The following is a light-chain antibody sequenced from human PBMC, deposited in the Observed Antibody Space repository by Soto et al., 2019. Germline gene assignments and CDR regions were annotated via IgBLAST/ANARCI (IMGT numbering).Light chain of an antibody. J-gene: IGKJ1*01. V-gene: IGKV3-15*01. CDR3: QQYRT. CDR1: HSISTN. Sequence: EIIMTQSPATLSVSPGEGATLSCRTSHSISTNLAWYQHKRGQSPRLLVYGASTRATGVPARFSGSGSGAEFTLSISSLQSEDFAVYYCQQYRTFGQGTKVEIK. CDR2: GAS.